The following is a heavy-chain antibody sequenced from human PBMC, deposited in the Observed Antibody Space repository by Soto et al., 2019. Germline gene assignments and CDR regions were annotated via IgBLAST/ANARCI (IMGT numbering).Heavy chain of an antibody. Sequence: EVQLLESGGGLVQPGGSLRLSCAASGFTFSSHVMSWVRQAPGRGLEWVAAASARNTNTYYADSVKGLFTISRDNSKSTVYLQLDSLRVEDTAVYHCAKDVTSHGPRGYNSSWYGWFDPWGQGTLVVVSS. CDR1: GFTFSSHV. V-gene: IGHV3-23*01. CDR2: ASARNTNT. D-gene: IGHD6-13*01. J-gene: IGHJ5*02. CDR3: AKDVTSHGPRGYNSSWYGWFDP.